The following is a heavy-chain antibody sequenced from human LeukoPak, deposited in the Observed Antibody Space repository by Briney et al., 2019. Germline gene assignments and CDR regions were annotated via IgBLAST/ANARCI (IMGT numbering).Heavy chain of an antibody. D-gene: IGHD5-12*01. CDR1: GFTFSSYA. CDR3: AKGQIVATILSAIDY. J-gene: IGHJ4*02. Sequence: PGGSLRLSCAASGFTFSSYAMSRVRQAPGKGLEWVSAISGSGGSTYYADSVKGRFTISRDNSKNTLYLQMNSLRAEDTAVYYCAKGQIVATILSAIDYWGQGTLVTVSS. V-gene: IGHV3-23*01. CDR2: ISGSGGST.